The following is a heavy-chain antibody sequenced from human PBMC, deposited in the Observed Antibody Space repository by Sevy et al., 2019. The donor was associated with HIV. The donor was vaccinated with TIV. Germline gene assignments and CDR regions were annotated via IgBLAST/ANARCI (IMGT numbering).Heavy chain of an antibody. D-gene: IGHD3-22*01. CDR3: AKALNPALESMIEVIFRSLKGFDV. Sequence: GESLKISCAASGFTFNTHAMNWVRQAPGKGLEWVSVISGIGSSTYYADSVEGRFTISRDNSKNTLYLQMNSLRADDTAVYYCAKALNPALESMIEVIFRSLKGFDVWGQGTMVTVSS. V-gene: IGHV3-23*01. CDR1: GFTFNTHA. CDR2: ISGIGSST. J-gene: IGHJ3*01.